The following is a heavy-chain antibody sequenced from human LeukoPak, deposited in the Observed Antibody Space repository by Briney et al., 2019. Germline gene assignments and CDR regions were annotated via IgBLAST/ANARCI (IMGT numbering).Heavy chain of an antibody. CDR2: IFYSGVT. V-gene: IGHV4-59*01. J-gene: IGHJ4*02. CDR1: GGSISPYY. CDR3: ARAETLAAIYFDF. Sequence: SETLSLTCSVSGGSISPYYWSWIRQPPGRGLEWIGYIFYSGVTTYNPSLKSRVTISLDSSKNQFFLRLTSVTAADTAMYYCARAETLAAIYFDFWGQGSLVTVSS. D-gene: IGHD6-25*01.